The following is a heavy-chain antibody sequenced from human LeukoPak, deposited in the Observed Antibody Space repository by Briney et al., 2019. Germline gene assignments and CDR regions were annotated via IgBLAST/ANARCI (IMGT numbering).Heavy chain of an antibody. CDR1: GASISTDY. CDR2: LYFSGST. D-gene: IGHD6-19*01. V-gene: IGHV4-59*01. Sequence: SETLSLTCTVSGASISTDYWSWIRQPPGKGLEWIGYLYFSGSTNYNPSLKSRVTISSDTSKNQLSLKLSSVTAADTAVYYCARAGGGWSFDYLGQGTLVTVSS. J-gene: IGHJ4*02. CDR3: ARAGGGWSFDY.